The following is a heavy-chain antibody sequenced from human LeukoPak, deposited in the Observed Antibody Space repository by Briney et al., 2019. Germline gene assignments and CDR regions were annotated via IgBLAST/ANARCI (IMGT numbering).Heavy chain of an antibody. CDR2: IYYSGST. V-gene: IGHV4-59*01. D-gene: IGHD6-13*01. Sequence: KSSETLSLTCTVSGGSISSYYWSWIRQPPGKGLEWIGYIYYSGSTNYNPSLKSRVTISVDTSKNQFSLKLSSVTAADTAVYYCAREGAAAGTGAYWGQGTLVTVSS. CDR3: AREGAAAGTGAY. CDR1: GGSISSYY. J-gene: IGHJ4*02.